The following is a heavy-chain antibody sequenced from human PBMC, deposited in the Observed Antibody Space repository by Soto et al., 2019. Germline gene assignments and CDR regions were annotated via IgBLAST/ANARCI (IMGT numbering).Heavy chain of an antibody. V-gene: IGHV1-18*01. CDR1: GYTFSSNG. CDR2: ISAYNGKT. CDR3: ARVVYRLGRSAWYRDYF. J-gene: IGHJ4*02. D-gene: IGHD6-19*01. Sequence: QAHLLQSGTEVKKPGASVRVSCKASGYTFSSNGISWVRQAPGQGLEWMGCISAYNGKTYYEKKFQDRLTMTTDTSTSTAYMELRSLRSDDTARYYCARVVYRLGRSAWYRDYFWGQGTLFTVSS.